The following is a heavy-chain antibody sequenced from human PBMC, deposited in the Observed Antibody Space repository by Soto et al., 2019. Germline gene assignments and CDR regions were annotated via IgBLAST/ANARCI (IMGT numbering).Heavy chain of an antibody. CDR2: IYHSGST. J-gene: IGHJ4*02. CDR3: ARGDGVGATIFDY. V-gene: IGHV4-30-2*01. CDR1: GGSISNVGYS. D-gene: IGHD1-26*01. Sequence: PSETLSLTCAVSGGSISNVGYSWSWIRQPPGKGLEWIGYIYHSGSTYYNPSLKSRVTISVDRSKNQFSLKLSSVTAADTAVYYCARGDGVGATIFDYWGQGTLVTVSS.